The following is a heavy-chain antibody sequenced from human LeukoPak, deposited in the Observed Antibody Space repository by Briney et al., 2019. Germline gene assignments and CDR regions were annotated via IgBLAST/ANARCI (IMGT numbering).Heavy chain of an antibody. J-gene: IGHJ5*02. CDR2: ISTYSSHT. V-gene: IGHV1-18*01. CDR1: GYTFTRHS. D-gene: IGHD3-10*01. CDR3: ARDEGRVSGSFNP. Sequence: ASVKVSCKASGYTFTRHSITWVRQAPGQGLEWMGWISTYSSHTTYAQKFQGRVTMTTDTSTTTAYMELRSLRSDDTAVYYCARDEGRVSGSFNPWGQGTLVTVSS.